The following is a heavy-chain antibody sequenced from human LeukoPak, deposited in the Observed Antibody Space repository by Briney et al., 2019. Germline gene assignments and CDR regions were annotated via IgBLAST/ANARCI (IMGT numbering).Heavy chain of an antibody. CDR1: GYTFASYD. CDR3: ARRRWELLHYYYYMDV. V-gene: IGHV1-8*01. D-gene: IGHD1-26*01. Sequence: ASVKVSCKASGYTFASYDINWVRQATGQGLEWMGWMNPNSGNTGYAQKFQGRVTMTRNTSISTAYMELSSLRSEDTAVYYCARRRWELLHYYYYMDVWGQGTTVTVSS. J-gene: IGHJ6*03. CDR2: MNPNSGNT.